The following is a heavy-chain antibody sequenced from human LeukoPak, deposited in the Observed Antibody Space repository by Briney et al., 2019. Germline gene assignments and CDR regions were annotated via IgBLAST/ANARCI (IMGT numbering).Heavy chain of an antibody. CDR2: IFYSGST. CDR1: GGSISTSNYY. V-gene: IGHV4-39*07. Sequence: SETLSLTCTVSGGSISTSNYYWGWIRQPPGKGLEWIGNIFYSGSTYYSPSLRSRVTISLDTSRNQFSLKLNSVTAADTAVYYCARSPYGSELDYWGQGTLVTVSS. J-gene: IGHJ4*02. CDR3: ARSPYGSELDY. D-gene: IGHD3-10*01.